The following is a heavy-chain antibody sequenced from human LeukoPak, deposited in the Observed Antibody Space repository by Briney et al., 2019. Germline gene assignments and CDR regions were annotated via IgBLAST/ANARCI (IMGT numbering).Heavy chain of an antibody. D-gene: IGHD6-19*01. CDR3: ARASGSGWYVIYPKNSLDYYFDY. V-gene: IGHV3-11*04. CDR2: ISSSGSTI. CDR1: GFTFSDYY. J-gene: IGHJ4*02. Sequence: GGSLRLSCAASGFTFSDYYMSWIRQAPGTGLEWVSYISSSGSTIYYADSVKGRFTISRDNAKNSLYLQMNSLRAEDTAVYYCARASGSGWYVIYPKNSLDYYFDYWGQGTLVTVSS.